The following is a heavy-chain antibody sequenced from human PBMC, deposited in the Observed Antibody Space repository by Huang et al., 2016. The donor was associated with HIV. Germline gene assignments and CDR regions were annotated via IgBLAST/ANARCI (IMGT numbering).Heavy chain of an antibody. J-gene: IGHJ4*02. V-gene: IGHV3-74*01. CDR2: INSEGSSS. CDR1: GFTFSSYW. D-gene: IGHD3-22*01. CDR3: VRDPRIQSWLNYFDY. Sequence: EVQLVESGGGLVQPGGSLRLSCAASGFTFSSYWLHWVRQAPGKGLVWVSRINSEGSSSGYADAVKCRFTIARDNAKNTLYLQMNSLRAEDTAVYYCVRDPRIQSWLNYFDYWGQGTLVSVSS.